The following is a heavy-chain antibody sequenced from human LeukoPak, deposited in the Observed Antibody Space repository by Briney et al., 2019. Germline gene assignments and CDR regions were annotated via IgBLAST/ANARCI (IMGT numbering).Heavy chain of an antibody. J-gene: IGHJ3*02. CDR2: IRYDGNTK. V-gene: IGHV3-30*02. CDR1: GFTFNSNG. Sequence: PGGSLRLSCAASGFTFNSNGMHWVRQAPGKGLEWVAFIRYDGNTKYYADSVKGRFTISRDSARNSLYLQMDSLRAEDTAVYYCAKFITYHGAFDIWAQGTMVTVSS. D-gene: IGHD3-22*01. CDR3: AKFITYHGAFDI.